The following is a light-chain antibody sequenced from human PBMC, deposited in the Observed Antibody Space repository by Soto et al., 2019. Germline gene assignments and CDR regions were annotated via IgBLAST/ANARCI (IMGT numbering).Light chain of an antibody. CDR1: QSISSG. V-gene: IGKV1-5*01. J-gene: IGKJ1*01. Sequence: DIQMTQSPSTLSASLGDRVTITCRASQSISSGLAWYQQKPGKAPKVLIYDASSLQSGVPSRFSGSGSGTEFTLTISSLQPEDFASEYCQQYNSYSPWTFGQGTKVEIK. CDR3: QQYNSYSPWT. CDR2: DAS.